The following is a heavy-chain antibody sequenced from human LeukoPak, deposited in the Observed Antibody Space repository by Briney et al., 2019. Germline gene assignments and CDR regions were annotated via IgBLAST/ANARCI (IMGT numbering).Heavy chain of an antibody. CDR1: GYTFTGYY. Sequence: ASVKVSCKASGYTFTGYYMHWVRQAPGQGIEWMGWINPNSGGANYAQKFQGRVTMTGDRSISTAYMELSRLRSDDTAVYYCARDYYDSSGYPPPLGYWGQGTLVTVSS. CDR3: ARDYYDSSGYPPPLGY. V-gene: IGHV1-2*02. CDR2: INPNSGGA. D-gene: IGHD3-22*01. J-gene: IGHJ4*02.